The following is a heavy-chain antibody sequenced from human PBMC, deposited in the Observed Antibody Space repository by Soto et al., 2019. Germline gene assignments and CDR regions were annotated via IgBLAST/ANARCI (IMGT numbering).Heavy chain of an antibody. V-gene: IGHV4-4*02. Sequence: QVQLQESGPGLVKPSGTLSLTCAVSGGSISSSNWWSWVRQPPGKGLEWIGEIYHSGSTNYNSSLKSRVTTSVDKSKKQFSLKLSSVTAADTAVYYCAREPQGLRWYPLGYFDYWGQGTLVTVST. D-gene: IGHD4-17*01. CDR3: AREPQGLRWYPLGYFDY. J-gene: IGHJ4*02. CDR2: IYHSGST. CDR1: GGSISSSNW.